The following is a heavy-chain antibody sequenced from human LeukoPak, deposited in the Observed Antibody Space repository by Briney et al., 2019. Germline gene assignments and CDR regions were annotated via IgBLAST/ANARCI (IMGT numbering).Heavy chain of an antibody. CDR2: IYYSGST. V-gene: IGHV4-59*08. J-gene: IGHJ5*02. CDR1: GGSISSYY. D-gene: IGHD3-10*01. Sequence: PSETLSLTCTVSGGSISSYYWSWIRQPPGKGLEWIGYIYYSGSTNYNPSLKSRVTISVDTSKNQFSLKLSSVTAADTAVYYCAGRPVHNYYGSGSYGDWFDPWGQGTLVTVSS. CDR3: AGRPVHNYYGSGSYGDWFDP.